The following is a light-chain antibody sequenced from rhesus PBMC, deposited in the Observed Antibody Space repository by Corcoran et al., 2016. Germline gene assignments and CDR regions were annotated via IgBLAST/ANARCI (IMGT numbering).Light chain of an antibody. Sequence: QSALTQPPSVSKSLGQSVTISCTGTTSDIGSSDGVSWYQQVPGTAPRLLIYDVSKRPSGVSDRFSGSKSGNTASLTISGLQAEDDADYYCCSYRRTNAFIFGSGTRLTVL. CDR2: DVS. V-gene: IGLV2S9*01. CDR1: TSDIGSSDG. CDR3: CSYRRTNAFI. J-gene: IGLJ1*01.